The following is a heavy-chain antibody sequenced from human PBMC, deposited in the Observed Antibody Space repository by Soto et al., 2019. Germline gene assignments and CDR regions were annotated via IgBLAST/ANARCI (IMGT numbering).Heavy chain of an antibody. CDR2: INHSGIT. J-gene: IGHJ4*02. CDR1: GGSFSGYY. V-gene: IGHV4-34*01. Sequence: QVQLQQWGAGLLKPSETLSLTCAVYGGSFSGYYWTWIRQPPGTGLEWIGEINHSGITNYNPSLKSRVTISVDTYKHQFSLKLTSVTAADTAVYYCARDKITGLFDYWGQGTLVTVSS. D-gene: IGHD2-8*02. CDR3: ARDKITGLFDY.